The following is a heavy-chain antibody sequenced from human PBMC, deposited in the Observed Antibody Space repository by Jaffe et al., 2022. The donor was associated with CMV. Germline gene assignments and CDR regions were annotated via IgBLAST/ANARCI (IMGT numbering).Heavy chain of an antibody. J-gene: IGHJ4*02. Sequence: EVQLAESGGGLVQPGGSLRLSCAASGFTFGTYWMSWVRQAPGKGLEWVANINQDGSEKYYVDSVKGRCTISRDNADNSLYLQMSSLRAEDTAVYYCTRGRAYSNGYFDYWGQGTLVTVSS. CDR3: TRGRAYSNGYFDY. D-gene: IGHD4-4*01. CDR2: INQDGSEK. CDR1: GFTFGTYW. V-gene: IGHV3-7*01.